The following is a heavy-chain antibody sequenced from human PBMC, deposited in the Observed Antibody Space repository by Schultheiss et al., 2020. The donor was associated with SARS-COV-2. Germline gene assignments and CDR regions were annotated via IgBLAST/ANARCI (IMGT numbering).Heavy chain of an antibody. Sequence: ASVKVSCKASGYTFTSYGISWVRQAPGQGLEWMGWISAYNGNTNYAQKLQGRVTMTTDKSTSTANMELRSLRSDDTAMYYCVTGGFGELHIDYWGQGTLVTVSS. D-gene: IGHD3-10*01. J-gene: IGHJ4*02. CDR1: GYTFTSYG. CDR3: VTGGFGELHIDY. V-gene: IGHV1-18*01. CDR2: ISAYNGNT.